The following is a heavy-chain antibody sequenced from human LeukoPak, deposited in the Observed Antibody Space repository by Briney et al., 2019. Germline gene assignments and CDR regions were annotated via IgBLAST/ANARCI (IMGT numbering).Heavy chain of an antibody. CDR3: ASGNTYGYYYYYMDV. V-gene: IGHV4-59*01. Sequence: PSETLSLTCTVSGDSITGYNWSWIRQPPGKGQECIGYIYYTGTTNYNPSLKSRVTISVDTSKNQFSLKLSSVTAADTAVYYCASGNTYGYYYYYMDVWGKGTTVTVSS. J-gene: IGHJ6*03. CDR2: IYYTGTT. D-gene: IGHD5-18*01. CDR1: GDSITGYN.